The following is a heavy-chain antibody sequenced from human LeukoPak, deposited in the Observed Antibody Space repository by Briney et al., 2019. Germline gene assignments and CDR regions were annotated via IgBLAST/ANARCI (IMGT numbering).Heavy chain of an antibody. J-gene: IGHJ4*02. CDR1: GGSISSYY. V-gene: IGHV4-4*09. CDR3: ARQHHYYFDY. Sequence: SETLSLTCTVSGGSISSYYWSWIRQLPGKGLEWIGYIYTSGSTNYNPSLKSRVTISVDTSKNQFSLKLSSVTAADTAVYYCARQHHYYFDYWGQGTLVTISS. CDR2: IYTSGST.